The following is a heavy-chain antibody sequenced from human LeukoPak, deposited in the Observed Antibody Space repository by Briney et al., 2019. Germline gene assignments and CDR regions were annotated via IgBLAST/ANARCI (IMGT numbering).Heavy chain of an antibody. J-gene: IGHJ4*02. CDR3: ARSEMVETPPDY. CDR1: GYTFTSYG. CDR2: ISAYNGNT. Sequence: GASVKVSCKASGYTFTSYGISWARQAPGQGLEWMGWISAYNGNTNYAQKLQGRATMTTDTSTSTAYMELRSLRSDDTAVYYCARSEMVETPPDYWGQGTLVTVSS. V-gene: IGHV1-18*01. D-gene: IGHD2-8*01.